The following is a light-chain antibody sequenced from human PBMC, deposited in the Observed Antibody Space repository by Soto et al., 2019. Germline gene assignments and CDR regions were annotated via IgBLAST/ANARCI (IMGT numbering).Light chain of an antibody. CDR1: NSNIGRNT. Sequence: QLVLTQPPSASGTPGQRVTISCSGSNSNIGRNTVSWYQQVPGTAPKSLIYSDDQRPSGVPDRISGSRSGTSASLAISGLQSGDEAEYYCAAWDDTLRARVFGGGTQLTVL. V-gene: IGLV1-44*01. J-gene: IGLJ2*01. CDR2: SDD. CDR3: AAWDDTLRARV.